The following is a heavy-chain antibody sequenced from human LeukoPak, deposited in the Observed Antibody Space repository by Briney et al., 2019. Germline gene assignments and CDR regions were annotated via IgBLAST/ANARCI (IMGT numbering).Heavy chain of an antibody. Sequence: SVTVSCKASGGTFSSYAISWVRQAPGQGLEWMGGIIPIFGTANYAQKFQGRVTITADESTSTAYMELSSLRSEDTAVYYCARVPYYYDSSGYYKSYYFDYWGQGTLVTVSS. CDR3: ARVPYYYDSSGYYKSYYFDY. D-gene: IGHD3-22*01. V-gene: IGHV1-69*01. J-gene: IGHJ4*02. CDR2: IIPIFGTA. CDR1: GGTFSSYA.